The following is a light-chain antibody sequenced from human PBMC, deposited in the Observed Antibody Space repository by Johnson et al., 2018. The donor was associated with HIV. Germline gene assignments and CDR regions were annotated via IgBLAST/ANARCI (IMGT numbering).Light chain of an antibody. CDR1: SSNIGNNY. J-gene: IGLJ1*01. V-gene: IGLV1-51*01. Sequence: QSVLTQPPSVSAAPGQKVTISCSGSSSNIGNNYVSWYQHLPGTAPKVLIYDNDKRPSGISDRFSASKSGTSATLGITGLQTGDEADYYCGTWDSYLTAGVFGSGTKVTVL. CDR2: DND. CDR3: GTWDSYLTAGV.